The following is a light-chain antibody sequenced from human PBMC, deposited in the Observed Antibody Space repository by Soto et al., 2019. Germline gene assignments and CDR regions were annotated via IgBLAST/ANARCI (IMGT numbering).Light chain of an antibody. CDR2: DAS. J-gene: IGKJ5*01. V-gene: IGKV3-11*01. CDR3: QQGSNWPLAIT. CDR1: QSVSSY. Sequence: ERVLTQSPATLSLCPGERATHSCRASQSVSSYSAWYQQRPGQAPRLLIYDASNRATGIPARFSGSGSGTDFPLTISSLVPEDSAPYYCQQGSNWPLAITVGRGTRLEIK.